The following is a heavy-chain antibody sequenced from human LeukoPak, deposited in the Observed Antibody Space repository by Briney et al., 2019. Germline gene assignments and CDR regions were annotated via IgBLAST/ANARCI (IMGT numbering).Heavy chain of an antibody. CDR1: GYTFTSYY. D-gene: IGHD3-3*01. V-gene: IGHV1-46*01. CDR3: ARDGSRLRFLEWYDYYYGMDV. Sequence: ASVKVSCEASGYTFTSYYMHWVRQAPGQGLEWMGIINPSGGSTSYAQKFQGRVTMTRDTSTSTVYMELSSLRSEDTAVYYCARDGSRLRFLEWYDYYYGMDVWGQGTTVTVSS. J-gene: IGHJ6*02. CDR2: INPSGGST.